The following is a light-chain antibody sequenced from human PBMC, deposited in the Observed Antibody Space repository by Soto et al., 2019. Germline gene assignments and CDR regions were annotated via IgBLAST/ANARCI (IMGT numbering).Light chain of an antibody. V-gene: IGKV3-11*01. Sequence: ESVLTQSPATLSLSPGERATLSCRASQSVSTFLAWYQHKPGQAPRLLIYDASNRATGVPARFSGSGSGTDFTLTISSLEPEDFAVYYCQQRSNWSGTFGQGTKVDIK. CDR1: QSVSTF. CDR3: QQRSNWSGT. CDR2: DAS. J-gene: IGKJ1*01.